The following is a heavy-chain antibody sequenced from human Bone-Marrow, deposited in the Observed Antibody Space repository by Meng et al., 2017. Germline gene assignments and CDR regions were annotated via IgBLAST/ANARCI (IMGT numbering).Heavy chain of an antibody. D-gene: IGHD1-26*01. J-gene: IGHJ5*02. CDR1: GGTFSSYA. V-gene: IGHV1-69*14. CDR3: ARVVGYSGSYELDP. Sequence: QVQLGQCGAEVKNPGSSGKVSCKASGGTFSSYAISWVRQAPGQGLEWMGGIIPIFGTANYAQKFQGRVTITADKSTSTAYMELSSLRSEDTAVYYCARVVGYSGSYELDPWGQGTLVTVSS. CDR2: IIPIFGTA.